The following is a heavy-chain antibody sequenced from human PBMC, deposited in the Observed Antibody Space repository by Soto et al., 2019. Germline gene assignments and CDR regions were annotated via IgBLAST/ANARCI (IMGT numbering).Heavy chain of an antibody. Sequence: QVQLVESGGGVVQPGRSLRLSCAASGFTFSSYGMHWVRQAPGKGLEWVAVISYDGSNKYYADSVKGRFTISRDNSKNTLYLQMNSLRAEDTAVYYCAKDTMIVPGMFDYWGQGTLVTVSS. J-gene: IGHJ4*02. CDR1: GFTFSSYG. D-gene: IGHD3-22*01. CDR3: AKDTMIVPGMFDY. CDR2: ISYDGSNK. V-gene: IGHV3-30*18.